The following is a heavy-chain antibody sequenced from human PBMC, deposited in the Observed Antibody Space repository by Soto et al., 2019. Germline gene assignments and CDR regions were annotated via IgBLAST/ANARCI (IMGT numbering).Heavy chain of an antibody. D-gene: IGHD3-3*01. CDR1: GFSLSTSGVG. V-gene: IGHV2-5*01. CDR3: AHSRSVLRFLEWLPREGNWFDP. J-gene: IGHJ5*02. CDR2: IYWNDDK. Sequence: SGPTLVNPTQTLTLTCTFSGFSLSTSGVGVGWIRQPPGKALEWLALIYWNDDKRYSPSLKSRLTITKDTSKNQVVLTMTNMDPVDTATYYCAHSRSVLRFLEWLPREGNWFDPWGQGTRVTVSS.